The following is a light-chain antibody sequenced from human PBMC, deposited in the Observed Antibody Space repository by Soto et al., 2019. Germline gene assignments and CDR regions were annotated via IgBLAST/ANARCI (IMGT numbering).Light chain of an antibody. CDR3: SSYTSTNSL. Sequence: QSALTQPASVSGSPGESITISCTGTSSDVGAYNYVSWYQQHPGKAPKLMIYDVSNRPSGVSNRFSGSKSGNTASLTISGLQAEDEADYYCSSYTSTNSLFGVGTKLTVL. J-gene: IGLJ2*01. CDR1: SSDVGAYNY. CDR2: DVS. V-gene: IGLV2-14*03.